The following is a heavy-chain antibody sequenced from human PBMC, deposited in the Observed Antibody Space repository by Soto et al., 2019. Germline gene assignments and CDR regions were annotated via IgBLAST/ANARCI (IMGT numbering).Heavy chain of an antibody. V-gene: IGHV4-30-2*01. CDR2: IYHSGST. CDR3: ARDRGIAARRGFDY. D-gene: IGHD6-6*01. J-gene: IGHJ4*02. Sequence: SETLSLTCAVSGGSISSGGYSWSWIRQPPGKGLEWIGYIYHSGSTYYNPSLKSRVTISVDRSKNQFSLKLSSVTAADTAVYYCARDRGIAARRGFDYWGQGTLVTV. CDR1: GGSISSGGYS.